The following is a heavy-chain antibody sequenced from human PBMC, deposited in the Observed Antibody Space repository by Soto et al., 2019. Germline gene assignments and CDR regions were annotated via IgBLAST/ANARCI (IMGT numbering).Heavy chain of an antibody. Sequence: PGGSLRLSCAASGSTFSSYAMSWVRQAPGKGLEWVSGISGSSGITDYADSVKGRFTISRDNSKNTLYLQMNSLRAEDTAVYYCAKDYLGYCSGGSCYRLYWGQGTLVTVSS. CDR3: AKDYLGYCSGGSCYRLY. V-gene: IGHV3-23*01. CDR1: GSTFSSYA. J-gene: IGHJ4*02. CDR2: ISGSSGIT. D-gene: IGHD2-15*01.